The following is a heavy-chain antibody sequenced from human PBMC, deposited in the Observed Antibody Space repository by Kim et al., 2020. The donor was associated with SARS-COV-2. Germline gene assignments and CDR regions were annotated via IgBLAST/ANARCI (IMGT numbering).Heavy chain of an antibody. V-gene: IGHV3-7*03. J-gene: IGHJ6*02. CDR2: REDGSEE. CDR3: ARAGN. Sequence: REDGSEEYYGESVKGRFTILRDSAENSLYLQMNSLRAEDTAVYYCARAGNWGQGTTVTVSS.